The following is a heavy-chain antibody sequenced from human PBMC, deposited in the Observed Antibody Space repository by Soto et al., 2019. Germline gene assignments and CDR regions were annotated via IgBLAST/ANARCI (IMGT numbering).Heavy chain of an antibody. Sequence: PGGSLRLSCAASGFTFSSYSMNWVRQAPGKGLEWVSSISSSSSYIYYADSVKGRFTISRDNAKNSLYLQMNSLRAEDTAVYYCARDPPTPPSLEYEASHHNWFDPWGQGTLVTVSS. CDR3: ARDPPTPPSLEYEASHHNWFDP. D-gene: IGHD3-10*01. CDR2: ISSSSSYI. J-gene: IGHJ5*02. CDR1: GFTFSSYS. V-gene: IGHV3-21*01.